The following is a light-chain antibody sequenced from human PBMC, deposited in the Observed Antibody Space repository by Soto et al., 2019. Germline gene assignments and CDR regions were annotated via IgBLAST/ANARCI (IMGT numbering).Light chain of an antibody. CDR2: DAS. CDR3: QQLLSYPIT. J-gene: IGKJ5*01. CDR1: QSMSNW. V-gene: IGKV1-5*01. Sequence: DIQMTQSPSTLSASVGDRVTITCRASQSMSNWLAWYQQKPGKAPKLLIYDASSLESGVPSRFSGSGSGTEFTLTISSLQPEDFATYYCQQLLSYPITFGQGTRLEIK.